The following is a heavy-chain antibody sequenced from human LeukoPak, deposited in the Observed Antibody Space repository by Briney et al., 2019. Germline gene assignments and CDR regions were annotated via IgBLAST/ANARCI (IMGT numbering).Heavy chain of an antibody. D-gene: IGHD3-22*01. Sequence: PSETLSLTCAVSGGSIGSGDYSWSWIRQPPGKGLEWIGHIYHNGYTYYNPSLKSRVAISEDRSKNQFFLKLSSVTAADTAVYYCARVGLKGGYLDPWGQGTLVTVSS. CDR2: IYHNGYT. CDR1: GGSIGSGDYS. J-gene: IGHJ5*02. CDR3: ARVGLKGGYLDP. V-gene: IGHV4-30-2*01.